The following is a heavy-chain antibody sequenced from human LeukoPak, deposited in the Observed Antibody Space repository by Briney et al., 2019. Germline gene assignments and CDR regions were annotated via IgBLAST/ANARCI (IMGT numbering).Heavy chain of an antibody. D-gene: IGHD6-19*01. V-gene: IGHV3-23*01. J-gene: IGHJ4*02. CDR2: ISGSGGST. CDR1: GFIFSSYA. Sequence: PGGSLRLSCVASGFIFSSYAMSWVRQAPGKGLEWVSGISGSGGSTYYADSVKGRFTISRDNSKNTLYLQMNSLRAEDTAVYYCAKKRVAVAGTHYFDYWGQGTLVTVSS. CDR3: AKKRVAVAGTHYFDY.